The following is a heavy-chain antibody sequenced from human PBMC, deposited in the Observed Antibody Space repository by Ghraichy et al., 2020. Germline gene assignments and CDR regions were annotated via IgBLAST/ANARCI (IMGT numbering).Heavy chain of an antibody. Sequence: SGPTLVKPTQTLTLTCTFSGFSLSTSGVGVGWIRQPPGKALEWLALIYWNDDKRYSPSLKSRLTITKDTSKNQVVLTMTNMDPVDTATYYCAHMGEGYCSGGSCYGENWFDPWGQGTLVTVSS. V-gene: IGHV2-5*01. J-gene: IGHJ5*02. CDR1: GFSLSTSGVG. CDR3: AHMGEGYCSGGSCYGENWFDP. CDR2: IYWNDDK. D-gene: IGHD2-15*01.